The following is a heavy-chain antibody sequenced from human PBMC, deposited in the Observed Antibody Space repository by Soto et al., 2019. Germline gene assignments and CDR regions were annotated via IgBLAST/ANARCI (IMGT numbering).Heavy chain of an antibody. CDR2: IYYSGST. Sequence: PGGSLRLSCAASGFTFSNYWMHWIRQPPGKGLEWIGSIYYSGSTYYNPSLKSRVTISVDTSKNQFSLKLSSVTAADTAVYYCARDPLPYYDILTGQYYYYGMDVWGQGTTVTVSS. CDR3: ARDPLPYYDILTGQYYYYGMDV. V-gene: IGHV4-39*07. CDR1: GFTFSNYW. J-gene: IGHJ6*02. D-gene: IGHD3-9*01.